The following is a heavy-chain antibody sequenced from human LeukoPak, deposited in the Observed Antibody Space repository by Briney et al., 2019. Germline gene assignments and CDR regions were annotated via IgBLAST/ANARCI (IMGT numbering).Heavy chain of an antibody. Sequence: GGSLRLSCAASGFTFSSYSMNWVRQAPGKGLEWVSYISSSSSTIYYADSVKGRFTISRDNSENTVYLQMNNLRAEDTALYYCAGRVTGYSSGYVYWGQGTLVTVSS. CDR2: ISSSSSTI. V-gene: IGHV3-48*01. CDR1: GFTFSSYS. CDR3: AGRVTGYSSGYVY. J-gene: IGHJ4*02. D-gene: IGHD5-18*01.